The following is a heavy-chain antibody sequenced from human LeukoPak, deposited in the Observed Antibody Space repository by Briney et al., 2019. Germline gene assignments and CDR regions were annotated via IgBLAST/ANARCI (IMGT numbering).Heavy chain of an antibody. CDR1: GFTFSSYW. Sequence: GGSLRLSCAASGFTFSSYWMSWVRQAPGKGLEWVANIKQDGSEKYYVDSVKGRFTISRDNAKNSLYLQMNSLRAEDTAVYYCARESLPYYDFWSGYRGGWFDPWGRGTLVTVSS. CDR3: ARESLPYYDFWSGYRGGWFDP. D-gene: IGHD3-3*01. V-gene: IGHV3-7*01. J-gene: IGHJ5*02. CDR2: IKQDGSEK.